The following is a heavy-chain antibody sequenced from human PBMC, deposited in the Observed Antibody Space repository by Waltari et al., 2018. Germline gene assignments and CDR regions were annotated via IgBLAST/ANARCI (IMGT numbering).Heavy chain of an antibody. V-gene: IGHV4-38-2*02. J-gene: IGHJ5*02. CDR1: GYSISSGYY. CDR3: ARERYCSGGSCPQSNWFDP. CDR2: IYHSGST. D-gene: IGHD2-15*01. Sequence: QVQLQESGPGLVKPSETLSLTCAVSGYSISSGYYWGWIRQPPGKGLEWIGSIYHSGSTYYNPSLKSRVTLSVETSKNQFSLKLSSVTAADTAVYYCARERYCSGGSCPQSNWFDPWGQGTLVTVSS.